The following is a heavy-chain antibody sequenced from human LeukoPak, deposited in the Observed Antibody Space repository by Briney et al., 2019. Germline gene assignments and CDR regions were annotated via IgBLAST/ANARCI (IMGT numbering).Heavy chain of an antibody. CDR2: ISSSSSYI. D-gene: IGHD3-16*01. CDR3: AKGRNYDYVYDFDY. CDR1: GFTSSSYS. Sequence: GGSLRLSCAASGFTSSSYSMNWVRQAPGKGLEWVSSISSSSSYIYYADSVKGRFTISRDNAKNSLYLQMNSLRAEDTAVYYCAKGRNYDYVYDFDYWGQGTLVTVSS. J-gene: IGHJ4*02. V-gene: IGHV3-21*01.